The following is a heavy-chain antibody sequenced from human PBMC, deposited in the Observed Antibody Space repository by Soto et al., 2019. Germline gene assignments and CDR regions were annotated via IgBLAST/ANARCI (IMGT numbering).Heavy chain of an antibody. V-gene: IGHV3-21*01. J-gene: IGHJ6*02. D-gene: IGHD3-22*01. CDR1: GFTFSSYS. CDR3: ARRRYYYDSRGYYYDYYYYGMDV. CDR2: ISSSSSYI. Sequence: PWGSLRLSCAASGFTFSSYSMNWFRQAPGKGLEWVSSISSSSSYIYYADSVKGRFTISRDNAKNSLYLQMNSLRAEDTAVYYCARRRYYYDSRGYYYDYYYYGMDVWGPGNTVTVSS.